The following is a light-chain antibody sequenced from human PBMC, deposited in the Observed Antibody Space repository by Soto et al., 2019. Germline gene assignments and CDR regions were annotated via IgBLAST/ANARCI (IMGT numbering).Light chain of an antibody. CDR3: HQSFSSPRT. CDR1: EGISSY. J-gene: IGKJ1*01. V-gene: IGKV1-39*01. Sequence: DIQMTQSPSSLSASVGDRVTITCRASEGISSYLNWYQVKPGTAPKLLIYAASILQSGVPPRFSGIGSGKDFTLTIAALQPDDFATYYCHQSFSSPRTFGQGTKVDIK. CDR2: AAS.